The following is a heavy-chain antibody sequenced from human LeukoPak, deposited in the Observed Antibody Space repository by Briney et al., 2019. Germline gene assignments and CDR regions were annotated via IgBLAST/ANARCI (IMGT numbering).Heavy chain of an antibody. CDR2: IKQDGSEK. CDR1: GFTFSSYW. CDR3: ARNDYDILTGYTLYYFDY. V-gene: IGHV3-7*01. D-gene: IGHD3-9*01. J-gene: IGHJ4*02. Sequence: GGSLRLSCAASGFTFSSYWMSWVRQAPGKGLEWVANIKQDGSEKYYVDSVKGRFTISRDNAKNSLYLQMNSLRAEDTAVYYCARNDYDILTGYTLYYFDYWGQGTLVTVSS.